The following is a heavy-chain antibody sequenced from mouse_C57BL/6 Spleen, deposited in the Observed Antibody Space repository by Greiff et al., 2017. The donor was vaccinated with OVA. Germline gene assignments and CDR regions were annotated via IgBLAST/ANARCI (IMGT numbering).Heavy chain of an antibody. CDR3: ARGKSNYSY. D-gene: IGHD2-5*01. Sequence: VQLQQSGPVLVKPGASVKMSCKASGYTFTDYYMNWVKQSHGKSLEWIGVINPYNGGTSYNQKFKGKATLTVDKSSSTAYMELNSLTSEDSAVYYCARGKSNYSYWGQGTLVTVSA. CDR2: INPYNGGT. J-gene: IGHJ3*01. CDR1: GYTFTDYY. V-gene: IGHV1-19*01.